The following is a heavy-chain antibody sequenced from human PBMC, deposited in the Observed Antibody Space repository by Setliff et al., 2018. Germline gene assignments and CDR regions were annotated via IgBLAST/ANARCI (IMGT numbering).Heavy chain of an antibody. D-gene: IGHD3-3*01. CDR2: IYTDGST. CDR3: ARVTGFQYMDV. Sequence: TSETLSLTCTVSGDSISRAYFYWSWIRQSAGKGLECLGRIYTDGSTKYNPSLNSRVTLLIDTANNQISLRLTSVTAADTAVYFCARVTGFQYMDVWGKGTTVTVSS. V-gene: IGHV4-61*02. CDR1: GDSISRAYFY. J-gene: IGHJ6*03.